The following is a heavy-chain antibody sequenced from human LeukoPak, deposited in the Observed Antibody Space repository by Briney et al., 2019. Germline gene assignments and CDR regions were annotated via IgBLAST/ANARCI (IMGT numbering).Heavy chain of an antibody. CDR1: GFSFSSYA. J-gene: IGHJ6*03. CDR2: ISYDGNDK. Sequence: PGGSLRLSCATSGFSFSSYAFYWIRQAPGKGLEWLTLISYDGNDKYYADSVKGRFSISRDNSKSMVFLQMNSLRPEDTAVYFCAVLTTPHIAVRPGDEYMDVWGKGTTVTVSS. V-gene: IGHV3-30*04. CDR3: AVLTTPHIAVRPGDEYMDV. D-gene: IGHD3-10*01.